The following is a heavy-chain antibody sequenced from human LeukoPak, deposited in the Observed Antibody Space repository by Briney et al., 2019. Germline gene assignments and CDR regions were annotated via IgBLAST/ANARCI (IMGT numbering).Heavy chain of an antibody. CDR3: ARDVYGGNSYFDY. V-gene: IGHV1-18*04. J-gene: IGHJ4*02. CDR1: GYTFTSYY. CDR2: ISAYSGNT. D-gene: IGHD4-23*01. Sequence: ASVKVSCKASGYTFTSYYMHWVRQAPGQGLEWMGWISAYSGNTNYAQKLQGRVTMTTDTSTSTAYMELRSLRSDDTAVYYCARDVYGGNSYFDYWGQGTLVTVSS.